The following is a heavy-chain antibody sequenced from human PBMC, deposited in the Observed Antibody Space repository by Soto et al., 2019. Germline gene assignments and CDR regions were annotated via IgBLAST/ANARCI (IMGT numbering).Heavy chain of an antibody. CDR3: TRDTGVLRSGNNYRWFDP. CDR1: GFTFSSYN. V-gene: IGHV3-48*02. CDR2: ISSTGYTK. D-gene: IGHD1-26*01. Sequence: PGGSLRLSCAASGFTFSSYNMNWVRQAPGKGLEWVSYISSTGYTKFYADSVKGRFTISRDNAKNSLYLQMNSLRDEDTAVYYCTRDTGVLRSGNNYRWFDPWGQGTLVTVSS. J-gene: IGHJ5*02.